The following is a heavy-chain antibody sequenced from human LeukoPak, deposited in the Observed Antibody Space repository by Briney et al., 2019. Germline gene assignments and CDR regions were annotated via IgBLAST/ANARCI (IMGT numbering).Heavy chain of an antibody. CDR3: AGPGYSSSWYGLDY. Sequence: PGGSLRLSCAASGFTFSSYWMHWVRQAPGKGLVWVSRINSDGSSTSYADSVKGRFTISRDNAKNTLYPQMNSLRAEDTAVYYCAGPGYSSSWYGLDYWGQGTLVTVSS. V-gene: IGHV3-74*01. J-gene: IGHJ4*02. D-gene: IGHD6-13*01. CDR1: GFTFSSYW. CDR2: INSDGSST.